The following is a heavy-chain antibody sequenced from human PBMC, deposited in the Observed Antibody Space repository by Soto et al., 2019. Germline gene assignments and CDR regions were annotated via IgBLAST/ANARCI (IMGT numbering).Heavy chain of an antibody. Sequence: SETLSLTCTVSGGSVSSGSHYWSWIRQPPGKGLEWIGYIYYSGSTYYNPSLKSRVTISVDTSKNQFSLKLSSVTAADTAVYYCARDFRARGIGGQRQYGMDVWGQGTTVTVSS. D-gene: IGHD2-15*01. CDR3: ARDFRARGIGGQRQYGMDV. V-gene: IGHV4-30-4*08. J-gene: IGHJ6*02. CDR2: IYYSGST. CDR1: GGSVSSGSHY.